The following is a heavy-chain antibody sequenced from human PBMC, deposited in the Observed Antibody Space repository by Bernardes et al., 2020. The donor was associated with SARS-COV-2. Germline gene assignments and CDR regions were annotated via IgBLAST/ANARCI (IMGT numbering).Heavy chain of an antibody. CDR1: GFTFGSYA. Sequence: GGSLRLSCAASGFTFGSYAMYWVRQAPGKGLEWVSAISNTGGSTYYADSVKGRFTISRDNSKNTLYLQMNSLRAEDTAVYYCAKATGAKLRYSSSWYYFDCWGQGTLVTVSS. V-gene: IGHV3-23*01. D-gene: IGHD6-13*01. CDR3: AKATGAKLRYSSSWYYFDC. CDR2: ISNTGGST. J-gene: IGHJ4*02.